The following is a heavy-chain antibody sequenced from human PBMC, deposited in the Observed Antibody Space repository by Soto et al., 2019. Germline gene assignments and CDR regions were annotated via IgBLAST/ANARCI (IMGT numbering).Heavy chain of an antibody. D-gene: IGHD3-10*01. CDR3: ARGVGSGSYYNQYNWFDP. Sequence: QVQLVQSGGEVKKPGASVKVSCKASGYTFINYGISWVRQAPGQGLEWMGWINVYNGNTKYAQKVQGRVTMTTDTSKSTAYMELRSLRSDDTAVYYCARGVGSGSYYNQYNWFDPWGQGTLVTVSS. CDR1: GYTFINYG. V-gene: IGHV1-18*01. J-gene: IGHJ5*02. CDR2: INVYNGNT.